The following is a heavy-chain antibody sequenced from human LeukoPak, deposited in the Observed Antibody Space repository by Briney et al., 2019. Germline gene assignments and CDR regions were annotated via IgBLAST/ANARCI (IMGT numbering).Heavy chain of an antibody. Sequence: PSETLSLTCTVSGYSISSGYYWGWIRQPPGKGLEWIGSIYHSGSTYYNPSLKSRVTISVDTSKDQFSLKLSSVTAADTAVYYCARIPTWIQLSYFDYWGQGTLVTVSS. D-gene: IGHD5-18*01. CDR2: IYHSGST. CDR3: ARIPTWIQLSYFDY. J-gene: IGHJ4*02. V-gene: IGHV4-38-2*02. CDR1: GYSISSGYY.